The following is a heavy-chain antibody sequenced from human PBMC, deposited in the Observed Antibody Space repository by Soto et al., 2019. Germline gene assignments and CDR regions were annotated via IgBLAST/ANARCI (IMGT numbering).Heavy chain of an antibody. CDR1: GFVFSMYS. J-gene: IGHJ6*02. Sequence: GGSLRLSCEVSGFVFSMYSMSWVRQTPGKGLEWVAKIPQEGVDGHYADSVKGRFTISRDNGKNSLYLQMNNLRAEDTAVYYCARDHFLLPAHDFFYGSDVWGRGATVTVSS. D-gene: IGHD2-21*02. CDR2: IPQEGVDG. CDR3: ARDHFLLPAHDFFYGSDV. V-gene: IGHV3-7*03.